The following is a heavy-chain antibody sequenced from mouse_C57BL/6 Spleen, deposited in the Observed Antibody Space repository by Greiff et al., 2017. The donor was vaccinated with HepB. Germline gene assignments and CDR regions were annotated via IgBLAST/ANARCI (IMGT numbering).Heavy chain of an antibody. V-gene: IGHV14-1*01. J-gene: IGHJ1*03. D-gene: IGHD1-1*01. CDR1: GFNIKDYY. CDR2: IDPEDGDT. Sequence: EVQLQQSGAELVRPGASVKLSCTASGFNIKDYYMHWVKQRPEQGLEWIGRIDPEDGDTEYAPKFQGKATMTADTSSNTAYLQLSSLTSEDTAVYYCTSITTVVPHWYFDVWGTGPTVTVSS. CDR3: TSITTVVPHWYFDV.